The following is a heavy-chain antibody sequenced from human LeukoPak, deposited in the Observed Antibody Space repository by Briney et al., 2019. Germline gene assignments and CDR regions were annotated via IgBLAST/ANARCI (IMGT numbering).Heavy chain of an antibody. Sequence: GASVKVSCKASGYTFTSYYMHWVRQAPGQGLEWMGIINPSGGSTSYAQKFQGRVTMTGDTSTSTVYMELSSLRSEDTAVYYCARGGTYYDILRRSYYFDYWGQGTLVTVSS. J-gene: IGHJ4*02. CDR2: INPSGGST. CDR3: ARGGTYYDILRRSYYFDY. CDR1: GYTFTSYY. V-gene: IGHV1-46*01. D-gene: IGHD3-9*01.